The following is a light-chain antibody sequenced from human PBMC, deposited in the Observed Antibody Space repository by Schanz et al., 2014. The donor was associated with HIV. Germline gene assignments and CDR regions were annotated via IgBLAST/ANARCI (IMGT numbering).Light chain of an antibody. CDR1: SNDVGTYDF. CDR2: DVT. CDR3: SSYASSTTVL. J-gene: IGLJ2*01. Sequence: QSALTQPASVSGSPGQSVTISCSGSSNDVGTYDFVSWYQQHPGKAPILIIYDVTNRPSGISDRFSGSKSGNTASLTISGLQAEDDADYYCSSYASSTTVLFGGGTKLTVL. V-gene: IGLV2-14*03.